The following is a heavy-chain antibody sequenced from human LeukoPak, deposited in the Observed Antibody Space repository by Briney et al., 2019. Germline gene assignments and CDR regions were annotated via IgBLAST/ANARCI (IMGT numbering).Heavy chain of an antibody. J-gene: IGHJ6*02. Sequence: GGSLRLSCAASGFTFSSYAMHWVRQAPGKGLEWVAVISYDGSNKYYADSVKGRFTISRDNSKNTLYLQMNSLRAEDTAAYYCAKDYGLPSGMDVWGQGTTVTVSS. CDR2: ISYDGSNK. CDR1: GFTFSSYA. CDR3: AKDYGLPSGMDV. V-gene: IGHV3-30*04. D-gene: IGHD3-10*01.